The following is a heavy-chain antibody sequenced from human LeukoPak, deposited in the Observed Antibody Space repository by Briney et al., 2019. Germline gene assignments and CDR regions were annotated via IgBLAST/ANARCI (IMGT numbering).Heavy chain of an antibody. CDR1: GGSISSYY. CDR3: ARDRRFLEWLLGYDY. CDR2: IYYSGST. D-gene: IGHD3-3*01. Sequence: SETLSLTCTVSGGSISSYYWSWIRQPPGKGLEWIGYIYYSGSTNYNPSLKSRVTISVDTSKNQFSLKLSSVTAVDTAVYYCARDRRFLEWLLGYDYWGQGTLVTVSS. J-gene: IGHJ4*02. V-gene: IGHV4-59*01.